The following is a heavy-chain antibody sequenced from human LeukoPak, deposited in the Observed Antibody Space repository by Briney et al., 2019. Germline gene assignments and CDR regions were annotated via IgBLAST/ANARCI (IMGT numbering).Heavy chain of an antibody. D-gene: IGHD2-21*02. J-gene: IGHJ5*02. V-gene: IGHV1-18*01. CDR3: ARALKSVVVTAMDWFDP. CDR1: GYTFISYG. CDR2: ISAYNGNT. Sequence: GASVKVSCKASGYTFISYGISWVRQAPGQGLEWMGWISAYNGNTNYAQKLQGRVTMTTDTSTSTAYMELRSLRSDDTAVYYCARALKSVVVTAMDWFDPWGQGTLVTVSS.